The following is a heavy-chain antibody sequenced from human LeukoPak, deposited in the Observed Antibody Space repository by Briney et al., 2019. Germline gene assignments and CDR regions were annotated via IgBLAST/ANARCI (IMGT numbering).Heavy chain of an antibody. J-gene: IGHJ4*02. CDR2: INPNSGGT. V-gene: IGHV1-2*02. CDR3: ARVRYCTNGVCYSPFDY. CDR1: GYTFTGYY. D-gene: IGHD2-8*01. Sequence: ASVKVSCKASGYTFTGYYMHWVRQAPGQGLEWMGWINPNSGGTNYAQKFRGRVTMTRDTSISTAYMELSRLRSDDTAVYYCARVRYCTNGVCYSPFDYWGQGTLVTVSS.